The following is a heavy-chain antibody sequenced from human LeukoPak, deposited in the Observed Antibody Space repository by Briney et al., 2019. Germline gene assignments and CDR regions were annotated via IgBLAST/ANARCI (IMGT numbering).Heavy chain of an antibody. CDR2: ISSSSSYI. J-gene: IGHJ4*02. CDR1: GFTFSSYS. CDR3: ASAGPNPQLDY. Sequence: GGSLRLSCAASGFTFSSYSMNWVRQAPGKGLEWVSSISSSSSYIYYADSVKGRFTISRDNAKNSLYLQMNSLRADDTAVYYCASAGPNPQLDYWGQGTLVTVSS. V-gene: IGHV3-21*01. D-gene: IGHD2-2*03.